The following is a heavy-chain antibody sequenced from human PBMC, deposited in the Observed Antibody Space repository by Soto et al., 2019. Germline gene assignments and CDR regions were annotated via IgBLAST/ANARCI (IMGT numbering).Heavy chain of an antibody. V-gene: IGHV4-31*03. CDR1: GGSISSGGYY. Sequence: SETLSLTCTVSGGSISSGGYYWSWIRQHPGKGLEWIGYIYYSGSTYYNPSLKSRVTISVDTSKNQFSLKLSSVTAADTAVYYCASVRYSSSWWRRGNWFDPWGQGTLVTVSS. D-gene: IGHD6-13*01. CDR2: IYYSGST. CDR3: ASVRYSSSWWRRGNWFDP. J-gene: IGHJ5*02.